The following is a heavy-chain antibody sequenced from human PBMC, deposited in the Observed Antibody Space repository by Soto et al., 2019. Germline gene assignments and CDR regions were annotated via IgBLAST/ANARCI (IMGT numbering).Heavy chain of an antibody. D-gene: IGHD6-13*01. CDR1: GYTFSNFW. V-gene: IGHV5-51*01. CDR3: ARSPRSSPYFDY. Sequence: GESLKISCQFSGYTFSNFWIAWVRQLPGKGLEWMGIIYPGDYETRYSPSFHGKVTISADRSIGTAYLQWSSLEASDSAFYFCARSPRSSPYFDYWGQGALVTVSS. CDR2: IYPGDYET. J-gene: IGHJ4*02.